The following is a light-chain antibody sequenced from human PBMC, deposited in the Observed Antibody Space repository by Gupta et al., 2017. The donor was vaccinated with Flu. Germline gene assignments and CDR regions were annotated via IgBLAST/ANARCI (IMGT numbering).Light chain of an antibody. CDR1: ALPKQY. J-gene: IGLJ3*02. Sequence: SYELTQPPSVSVPPGQTARITCAGDALPKQYAYWYQQKPGQAPVLVIYKDSERPSGIPERFSGSSSGTTVTLTISGVQAEDEADYYCQSADSSGIRVFGGGTKLTVL. V-gene: IGLV3-25*02. CDR3: QSADSSGIRV. CDR2: KDS.